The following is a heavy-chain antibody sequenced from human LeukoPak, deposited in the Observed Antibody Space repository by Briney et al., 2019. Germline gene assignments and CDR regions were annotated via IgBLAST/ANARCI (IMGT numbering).Heavy chain of an antibody. CDR2: TYPGDSDT. Sequence: GGSLSLSCKGSGYSFTSYWIGWVRQMPGRGLEWMGITYPGDSDTRYSPSFQGQVTISADKSISTAYLQWSSLKASDTAMYYCASGQLRPTYDAFDIWGQGTMVTVSS. D-gene: IGHD2-2*01. V-gene: IGHV5-51*01. CDR3: ASGQLRPTYDAFDI. J-gene: IGHJ3*02. CDR1: GYSFTSYW.